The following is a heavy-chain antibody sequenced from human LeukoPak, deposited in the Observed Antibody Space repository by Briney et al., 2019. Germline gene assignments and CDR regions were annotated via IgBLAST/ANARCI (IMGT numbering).Heavy chain of an antibody. D-gene: IGHD4-11*01. Sequence: PSEILSLTCTVSGGSISSDYWSWIRQPPGKGLEWIGYIYYSGRTYYNPSLKSRITISVDTSKNQFSLKLSSVTAADTAVYYCARGFYSPHYWGQGTLVSVSS. CDR1: GGSISSDY. CDR2: IYYSGRT. J-gene: IGHJ4*02. CDR3: ARGFYSPHY. V-gene: IGHV4-59*01.